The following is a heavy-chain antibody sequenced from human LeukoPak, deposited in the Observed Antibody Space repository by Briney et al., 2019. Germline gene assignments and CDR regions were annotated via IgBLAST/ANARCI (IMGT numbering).Heavy chain of an antibody. J-gene: IGHJ4*02. CDR1: GFTFSSYS. Sequence: TGGSLRLSCAASGFTFSSYSINWVRQAPGKGLEWVSSISSSSSYIYYADSVKGRFTISRDNAKNSLYLQMNSLRAEDTAVYYCARDAPRNSGSSLIYWGQGTLVTVSS. CDR2: ISSSSSYI. D-gene: IGHD3-16*02. CDR3: ARDAPRNSGSSLIY. V-gene: IGHV3-21*01.